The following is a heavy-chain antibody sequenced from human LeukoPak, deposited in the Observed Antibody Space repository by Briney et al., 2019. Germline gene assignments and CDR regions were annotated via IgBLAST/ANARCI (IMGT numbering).Heavy chain of an antibody. Sequence: PGGSLRLSCAASGFTFSSYWMSWVRQAPGKGLEWVANIKQDGSEKYYVDSVKGRFTISRDNTRNSLYLQMNSLRAEDAAVYYCTTGTEQQWLSLDHWGQGTLVTVSS. CDR1: GFTFSSYW. CDR2: IKQDGSEK. V-gene: IGHV3-7*02. CDR3: TTGTEQQWLSLDH. J-gene: IGHJ5*02. D-gene: IGHD6-19*01.